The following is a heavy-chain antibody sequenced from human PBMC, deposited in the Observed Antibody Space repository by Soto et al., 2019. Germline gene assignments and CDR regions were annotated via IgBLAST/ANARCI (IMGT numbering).Heavy chain of an antibody. CDR3: TTGGYCSGGSCYPPYYYYYGTDV. D-gene: IGHD2-15*01. J-gene: IGHJ6*02. CDR2: ISYDGGTT. CDR1: GFTFSSYG. Sequence: GGSLRLSCAASGFTFSSYGMHWVRQAPGKGLEWVAVISYDGGTTDYAAPVKGRFTISRDDSKNTLYLQMNSLKTEDTTVYYCTTGGYCSGGSCYPPYYYYYGTDVWGQGTTVTVSS. V-gene: IGHV3-15*01.